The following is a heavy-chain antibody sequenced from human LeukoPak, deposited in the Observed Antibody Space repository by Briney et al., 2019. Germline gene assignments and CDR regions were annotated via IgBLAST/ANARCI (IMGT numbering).Heavy chain of an antibody. CDR2: ISSSGSTI. V-gene: IGHV3-11*04. CDR3: ARDSTIAARHAYNWFDP. CDR1: GSTFSDYY. J-gene: IGHJ5*02. D-gene: IGHD6-6*01. Sequence: GGSLRLSCAASGSTFSDYYMSWIRQAPGKGLEWVSYISSSGSTIYYADSVKGRFTISRDNAKNSLYLQMNSLRAEDTAVYYCARDSTIAARHAYNWFDPWGQGTLVTVSS.